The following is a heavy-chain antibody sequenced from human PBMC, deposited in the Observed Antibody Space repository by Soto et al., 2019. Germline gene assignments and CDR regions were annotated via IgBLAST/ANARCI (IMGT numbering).Heavy chain of an antibody. D-gene: IGHD2-2*01. CDR1: GFTFSSYA. CDR3: AKEDIVVVPAAEGIYYYGMDV. CDR2: ISGSGGST. J-gene: IGHJ6*02. V-gene: IGHV3-23*01. Sequence: GGSLRLSCAASGFTFSSYAMSWVRQAPGKGLEWVSAISGSGGSTYYADSVKGRFTISRDNSKNTLYLQMNSLRAEDTAVYYCAKEDIVVVPAAEGIYYYGMDVWGQGTTVTVSS.